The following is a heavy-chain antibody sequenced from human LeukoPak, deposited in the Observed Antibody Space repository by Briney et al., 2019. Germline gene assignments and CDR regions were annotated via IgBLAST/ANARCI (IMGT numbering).Heavy chain of an antibody. J-gene: IGHJ3*02. V-gene: IGHV4-34*01. D-gene: IGHD3-3*01. CDR2: INHGEST. CDR3: ARGHQITVFGVVIGAFDI. CDR1: GGSFRGYF. Sequence: SETLSLTCAVYGGSFRGYFWTWVRQPPGRGLEWIGEINHGESTDYNPSLKSRVTISGDTSKNQFSLRLTSVTAADTAVYYCARGHQITVFGVVIGAFDIWGQGTMVTVSS.